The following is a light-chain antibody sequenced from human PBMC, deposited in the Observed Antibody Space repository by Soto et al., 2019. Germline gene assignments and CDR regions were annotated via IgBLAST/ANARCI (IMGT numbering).Light chain of an antibody. J-gene: IGKJ1*01. CDR3: HQRQSWPRT. CDR1: QYINTR. V-gene: IGKV3-11*01. CDR2: QTS. Sequence: EIVLTQSPATLSSFPGDRVTLSCRASQYINTRLAWYQHRPGQAPRLLIYQTSIRAAGIPARFSASGTGTDFTLTISDGQPEDFAGYFCHQRQSWPRTFGQGTKVDI.